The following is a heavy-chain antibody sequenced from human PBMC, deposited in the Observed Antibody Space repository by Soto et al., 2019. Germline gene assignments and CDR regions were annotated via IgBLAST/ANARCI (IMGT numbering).Heavy chain of an antibody. Sequence: QVQLVQSGAEVKKPGASVKVSCKASGYTFASYAISWMRQAPGQGLEWMGWISAYNGNTNYAQKLQGRVTMTADTSTSTALMELRSLRDDDTAVYCCARDPPPPDDWGQGTLVTVSS. V-gene: IGHV1-18*01. J-gene: IGHJ4*02. CDR3: ARDPPPPDD. CDR1: GYTFASYA. CDR2: ISAYNGNT.